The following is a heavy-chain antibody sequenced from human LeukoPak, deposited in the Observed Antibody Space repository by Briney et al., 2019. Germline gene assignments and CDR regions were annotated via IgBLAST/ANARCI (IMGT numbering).Heavy chain of an antibody. CDR3: ARTVDTAMELDY. D-gene: IGHD5-18*01. CDR1: GGSISSGGYS. CDR2: IYHSGST. Sequence: PSQTLSLTCAVSGGSISSGGYSWSWIRQPPGKGLEWIGYIYHSGSTNYNPSLKSRVTISVDTSKNQFSLKLSSVTAADTAVYYCARTVDTAMELDYWGQGTLVTVSS. J-gene: IGHJ4*02. V-gene: IGHV4-30-2*02.